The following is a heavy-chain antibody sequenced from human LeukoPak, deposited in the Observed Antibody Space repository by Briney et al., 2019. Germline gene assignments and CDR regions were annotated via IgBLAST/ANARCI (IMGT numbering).Heavy chain of an antibody. V-gene: IGHV1-69*04. CDR3: AREASGSNYDFWSGYSEWFDP. Sequence: SVKVFCKASGGTFSSYAISWVRQAPGQGLEWMGRIIPIFGIANYAQKFQGRVTITADKSTSTAYMELSSLRSEDTAVYYCAREASGSNYDFWSGYSEWFDPWGQGTLVTVSS. D-gene: IGHD3-3*01. J-gene: IGHJ5*02. CDR2: IIPIFGIA. CDR1: GGTFSSYA.